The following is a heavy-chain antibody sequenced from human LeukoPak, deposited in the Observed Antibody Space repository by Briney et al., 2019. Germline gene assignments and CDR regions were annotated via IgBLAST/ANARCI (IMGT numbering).Heavy chain of an antibody. Sequence: GGSLRLSCAASGFTFSDYYMYWIRQAPGKGLEWVAYISGVSTTIYYADSLKGRFTISRDNAKNSLYLQINSLRAEDTAVYYCARDSGRRGYNYNFWGQGTLVTVSS. D-gene: IGHD5-18*01. CDR1: GFTFSDYY. V-gene: IGHV3-11*01. J-gene: IGHJ4*02. CDR2: ISGVSTTI. CDR3: ARDSGRRGYNYNF.